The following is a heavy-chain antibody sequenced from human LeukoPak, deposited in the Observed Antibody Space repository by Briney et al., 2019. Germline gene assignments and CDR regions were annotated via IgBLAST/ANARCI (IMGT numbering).Heavy chain of an antibody. V-gene: IGHV3-30*04. CDR3: ARAEYPKGYCSGGSCYPGGY. CDR1: GFTFSSYA. CDR2: ISYDGSNK. Sequence: GGSLRLSCAAYGFTFSSYAMHWVRQAPGKGLEWVAVISYDGSNKYYADSVKGRFTISRDNSKNTLYLQMNSLRAEDTAVYYCARAEYPKGYCSGGSCYPGGYWGQGTLVTVSS. J-gene: IGHJ4*02. D-gene: IGHD2-15*01.